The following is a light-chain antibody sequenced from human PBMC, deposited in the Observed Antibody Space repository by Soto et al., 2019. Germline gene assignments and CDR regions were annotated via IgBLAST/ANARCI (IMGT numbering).Light chain of an antibody. V-gene: IGKV3-20*01. Sequence: EIVLTQSPGTLSLSPGEGATRSCRASQSVSSGWLVWYQQKPGQAPRLLIYGASSRATGIPDRFSGSGSGTDFTLTISRLEPEDFAVYYCQQYGSSPYTFGQGTKVEMK. CDR2: GAS. CDR1: QSVSSGW. CDR3: QQYGSSPYT. J-gene: IGKJ2*01.